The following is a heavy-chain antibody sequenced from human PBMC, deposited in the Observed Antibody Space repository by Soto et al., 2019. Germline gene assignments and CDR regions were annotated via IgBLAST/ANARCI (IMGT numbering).Heavy chain of an antibody. CDR2: MYNTGRT. J-gene: IGHJ4*02. D-gene: IGHD3-22*01. CDR1: GGSISRYY. CDR3: ARVAEGTYYYDSSGYFDC. Sequence: SETLSLTCTVSGGSISRYYWSWIRQPPGKGLEWIGYMYNTGRTVYNPSFKSRVTISVDTSKNQFSLQLDSVTAADTAVYYCARVAEGTYYYDSSGYFDCWGQGTLVTVSS. V-gene: IGHV4-59*01.